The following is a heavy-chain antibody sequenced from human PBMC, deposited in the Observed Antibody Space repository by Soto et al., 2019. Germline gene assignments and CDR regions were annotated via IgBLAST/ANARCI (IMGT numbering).Heavy chain of an antibody. V-gene: IGHV4-34*01. Sequence: SETLSLTCAVYGGSFSGYYWSWIRQPPGKGLEWIGEINHSGSTNYNPSFKSRVTISVDTSKNQFSLKLSSVTAADTAVYYCARGTGYSSGYSARYFDYWGQGTLVTVSS. CDR2: INHSGST. CDR1: GGSFSGYY. J-gene: IGHJ4*02. D-gene: IGHD6-19*01. CDR3: ARGTGYSSGYSARYFDY.